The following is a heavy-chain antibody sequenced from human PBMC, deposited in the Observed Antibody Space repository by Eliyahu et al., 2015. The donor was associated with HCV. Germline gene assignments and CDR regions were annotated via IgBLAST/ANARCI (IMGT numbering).Heavy chain of an antibody. CDR2: IYYSGST. CDR3: ARGRTYYYDSSGYYYTLDY. V-gene: IGHV4-59*01. CDR1: GGSISSYY. J-gene: IGHJ4*02. D-gene: IGHD3-22*01. Sequence: QVQLQESGPGLVKPSETLSLTCTVSGGSISSYYWSWIRQPPGKGLEWIGYIYYSGSTNYNPSLKSRVTISVDTSKNQFSLKLSSVTAADTAVYYCARGRTYYYDSSGYYYTLDYWGQGTLVTVSS.